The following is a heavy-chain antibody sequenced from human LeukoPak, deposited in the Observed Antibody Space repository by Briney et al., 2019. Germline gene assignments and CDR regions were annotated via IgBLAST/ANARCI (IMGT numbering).Heavy chain of an antibody. J-gene: IGHJ4*02. CDR3: AKDRPFGSGTYIMDY. Sequence: GGSLRLSCAASGFAFSSYAMSWVRQAPGKGLEWGSGISGSGASTYYADSVKGRFTISRDNSKNTLFLQMNSLRAEDTAVYYCAKDRPFGSGTYIMDYWGQGTLVTVSS. CDR2: ISGSGAST. V-gene: IGHV3-23*01. CDR1: GFAFSSYA. D-gene: IGHD3-10*01.